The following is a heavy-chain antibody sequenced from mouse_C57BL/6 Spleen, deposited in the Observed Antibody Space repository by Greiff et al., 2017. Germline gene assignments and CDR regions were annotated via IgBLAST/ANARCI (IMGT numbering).Heavy chain of an antibody. CDR1: GFTFSSYA. J-gene: IGHJ2*01. CDR3: ARDQDDSFDY. D-gene: IGHD2-4*01. CDR2: ISDGGSYT. Sequence: EVQLQESGGGLVKPGGSLKLSCAASGFTFSSYAMSWVRQTPEKRLEWVATISDGGSYTYYPDNVKGRFTISRDNAKNNLYLQMSHLTSEDTAMYYCARDQDDSFDYWGQGTTLTVSS. V-gene: IGHV5-4*01.